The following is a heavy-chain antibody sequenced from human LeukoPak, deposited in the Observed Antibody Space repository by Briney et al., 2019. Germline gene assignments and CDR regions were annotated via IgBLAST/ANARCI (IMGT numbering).Heavy chain of an antibody. J-gene: IGHJ5*02. CDR2: IYYSGST. D-gene: IGHD6-19*01. CDR1: GDSISSDGYA. CDR3: ARRRGGIAVAGRGRKTNWFDP. Sequence: SETLSLTCAVSGDSISSDGYAWNWLRQPPGKGLEWIGYIYYSGSTYFNPSLKSRVTMSVDTSKNQFSLKLSSVTAADTAVYYCARRRGGIAVAGRGRKTNWFDPWGQGTLVTVSS. V-gene: IGHV4-30-4*07.